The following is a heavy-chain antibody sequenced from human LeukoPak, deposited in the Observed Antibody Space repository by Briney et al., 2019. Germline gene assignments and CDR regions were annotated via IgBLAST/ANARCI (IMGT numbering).Heavy chain of an antibody. Sequence: PGGSLRLSCAASGFTVSNNYISWVRQAPGKGLEWVSVIYSGGSTKYADSVKARFTISRDNSKNTVYLQMNSLSVDDTAVYYCARATLDNWGQGTLVTVSS. CDR1: GFTVSNNY. CDR2: IYSGGST. J-gene: IGHJ4*02. V-gene: IGHV3-53*01. CDR3: ARATLDN.